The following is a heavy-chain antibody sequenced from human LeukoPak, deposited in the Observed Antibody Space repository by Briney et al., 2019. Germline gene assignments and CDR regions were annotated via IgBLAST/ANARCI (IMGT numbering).Heavy chain of an antibody. CDR3: AAHRYSGIYPYYFDY. J-gene: IGHJ4*02. CDR2: ISYDGSNK. D-gene: IGHD1-26*01. Sequence: SGGSLRLSCAASGFTFSSYAMHWVRQAPGKGLEWVAVISYDGSNKYYADSVKGRFTISRDNSKNTLYLQMNSLRAEDTALYYCAAHRYSGIYPYYFDYWGQGALVTVSS. V-gene: IGHV3-30-3*01. CDR1: GFTFSSYA.